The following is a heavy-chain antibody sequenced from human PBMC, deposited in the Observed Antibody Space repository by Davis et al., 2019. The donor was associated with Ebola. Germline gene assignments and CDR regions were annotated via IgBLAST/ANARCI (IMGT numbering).Heavy chain of an antibody. CDR3: VRLGIAIDY. Sequence: GESLKISCKGSGYSFTSYWISWVRQMPGKGLEWMGIIYPYDSDTRYSPSFQGQDTISADKSLNTAYLQWSSLKASDTAMYYCVRLGIAIDYWGQGILVTVSS. V-gene: IGHV5-51*01. CDR1: GYSFTSYW. J-gene: IGHJ4*01. CDR2: IYPYDSDT. D-gene: IGHD1-14*01.